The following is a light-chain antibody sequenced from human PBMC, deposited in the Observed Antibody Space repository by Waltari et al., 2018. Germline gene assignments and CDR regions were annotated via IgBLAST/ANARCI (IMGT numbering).Light chain of an antibody. CDR2: KTS. CDR1: QSVGAL. Sequence: DIQMTQSPSALSASVGDRVIITCRTSQSVGALLAWYQQKSGKVPKLLIHKTSTLESGVPSRFSGSGSGTEFTLTINSLQPDDIATYYCQQYNSGETFGQGTKVEIK. J-gene: IGKJ1*01. CDR3: QQYNSGET. V-gene: IGKV1-5*03.